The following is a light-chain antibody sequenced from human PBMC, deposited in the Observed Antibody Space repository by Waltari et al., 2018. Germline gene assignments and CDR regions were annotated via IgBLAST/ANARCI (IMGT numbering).Light chain of an antibody. V-gene: IGKV1-39*01. CDR2: AAS. Sequence: DIQMTQSPSSRSASVGDRVTRTCRESQDIKIDLFWYQQRPVRAARLLIHAASRLYNGVPSRFSGGGSGTDFSLTINGLEPEDSAIYYCLQSYNLPPTFGQGAKLEI. CDR1: QDIKID. J-gene: IGKJ2*01. CDR3: LQSYNLPPT.